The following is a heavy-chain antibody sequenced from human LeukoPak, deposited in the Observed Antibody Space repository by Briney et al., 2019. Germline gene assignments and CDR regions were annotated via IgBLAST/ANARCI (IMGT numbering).Heavy chain of an antibody. CDR3: ATLYAGSTDY. CDR1: GFTFSSYW. CDR2: IKPDGSSI. D-gene: IGHD2-8*01. Sequence: GGSLRLSCAASGFTFSSYWMNWVRHAPGKGLVWVARIKPDGSSISYADSVKGRFTISRDNAKNTLYLQMNSLRAEDTAVYYCATLYAGSTDYWGRGTLVTVSS. J-gene: IGHJ4*02. V-gene: IGHV3-74*01.